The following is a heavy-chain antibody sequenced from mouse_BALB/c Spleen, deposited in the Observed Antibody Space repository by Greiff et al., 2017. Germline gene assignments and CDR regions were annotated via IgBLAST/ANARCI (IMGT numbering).Heavy chain of an antibody. Sequence: EVQVVESGGGLVKPGGSLKLSCAASGFTFSSYAMSWVRQTPEKRLEWVASISSGGSTYYPDSVKGRFTISRDNARNILYLQMSSLRSEDTAMYYCAREASTIDYWGQGTTLTVSS. J-gene: IGHJ2*01. D-gene: IGHD2-1*01. CDR1: GFTFSSYA. CDR3: AREASTIDY. V-gene: IGHV5-6-5*01. CDR2: ISSGGST.